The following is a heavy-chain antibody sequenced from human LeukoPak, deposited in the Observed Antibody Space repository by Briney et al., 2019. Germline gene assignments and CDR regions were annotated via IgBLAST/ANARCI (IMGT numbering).Heavy chain of an antibody. CDR3: ARDQTLTGYYGMDV. CDR1: GFTFSSYW. J-gene: IGHJ6*02. Sequence: PGGSLRLSCAASGFTFSSYWMSWVRQAPGKGLEWVANIKQDGSEKYYVDPVKGRFTISRDNAKNSLYLQMNSLRAEDTAVYYCARDQTLTGYYGMDVWGQGTTVTVSS. CDR2: IKQDGSEK. V-gene: IGHV3-7*01.